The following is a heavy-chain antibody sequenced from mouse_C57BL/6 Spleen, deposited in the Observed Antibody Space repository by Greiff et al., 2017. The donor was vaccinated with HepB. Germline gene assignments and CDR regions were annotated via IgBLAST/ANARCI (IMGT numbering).Heavy chain of an antibody. V-gene: IGHV1-69*01. Sequence: VQLVESGAELVMPGASVKLSCKASGYTFTSYWMHWVKQRPGQGLEWIGEIDPSDSYTNYNQKFKGKSTLTVDKSSSTAYMQLSSLTSEDSAVYYCASHSRITTVVAPYFDYWGQGTTLTVSS. CDR2: IDPSDSYT. CDR1: GYTFTSYW. D-gene: IGHD1-1*01. J-gene: IGHJ2*01. CDR3: ASHSRITTVVAPYFDY.